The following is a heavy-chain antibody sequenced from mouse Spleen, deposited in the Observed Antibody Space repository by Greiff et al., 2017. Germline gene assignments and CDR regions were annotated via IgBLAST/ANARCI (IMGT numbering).Heavy chain of an antibody. CDR2: INPYNGGT. Sequence: EVQLQQSGPVLVKPGASVKMSCKASGYTFTDYYMNWVKQSHGKSLEWIGVINPYNGGTSYNQKFKGKATLTVDKSSSTAYMELNSLTSEDSVVYYCAREGITTVVFDYWGQGTTLTVSS. D-gene: IGHD1-1*01. V-gene: IGHV1-19*01. CDR3: AREGITTVVFDY. J-gene: IGHJ2*01. CDR1: GYTFTDYY.